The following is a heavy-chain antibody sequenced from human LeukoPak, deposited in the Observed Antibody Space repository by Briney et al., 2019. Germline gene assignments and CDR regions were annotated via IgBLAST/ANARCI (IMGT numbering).Heavy chain of an antibody. Sequence: GGSLRLSCAASGFTFSSYAMHWVRQAPGKGLEWVAVISYDGTNEYYVDSVKGRFTISRDNSENILYLQMNSLRAEDTAVYYCARDWSLKDWGQGTLVTVSS. V-gene: IGHV3-30*04. J-gene: IGHJ4*02. CDR1: GFTFSSYA. D-gene: IGHD3-3*01. CDR3: ARDWSLKD. CDR2: ISYDGTNE.